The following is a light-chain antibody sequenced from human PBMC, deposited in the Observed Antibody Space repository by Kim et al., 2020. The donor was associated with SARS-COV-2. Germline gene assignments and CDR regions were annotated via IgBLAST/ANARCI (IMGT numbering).Light chain of an antibody. CDR3: QQSYSTPGP. CDR1: QSISSY. J-gene: IGKJ1*01. Sequence: DIQMTQSPSSLSASVGDRVTITCRASQSISSYLNWYQQKPGKAPKLLIYAASSLQSGVPSRFSGSGSGTDFTLTISSLQPEDCATYYCQQSYSTPGPFGQGTKVDIK. V-gene: IGKV1-39*01. CDR2: AAS.